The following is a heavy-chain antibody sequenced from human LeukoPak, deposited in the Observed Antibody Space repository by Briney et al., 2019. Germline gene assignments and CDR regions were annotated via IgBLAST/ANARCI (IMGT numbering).Heavy chain of an antibody. Sequence: ASVKVSCKASGYTFTSYYIHWARQAPGLGLQWMGMIKPSGGSIRYEQNFQGRVTLTRDTSTSTVYMELSSLTSEDTAVYYCARDFYSSSSTGVPNSFDPWGQGTLVTVSS. V-gene: IGHV1-46*01. CDR3: ARDFYSSSSTGVPNSFDP. CDR2: IKPSGGSI. D-gene: IGHD6-6*01. J-gene: IGHJ5*02. CDR1: GYTFTSYY.